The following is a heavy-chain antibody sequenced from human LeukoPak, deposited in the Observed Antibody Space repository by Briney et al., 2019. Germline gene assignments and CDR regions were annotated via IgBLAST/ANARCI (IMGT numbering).Heavy chain of an antibody. CDR1: GFTFSSYW. V-gene: IGHV3-49*04. CDR2: IRSRTYGGTT. J-gene: IGHJ4*02. CDR3: TRDPLNYGGNLDY. Sequence: GGSPRLSCAASGFTFSSYWMSWVRQAPGKGLEWVGFIRSRTYGGTTEYAASVKGRFTISRDDSKSIAYLQMNSLKTEDTAVYYCTRDPLNYGGNLDYWGQGTLVTVSS. D-gene: IGHD4-23*01.